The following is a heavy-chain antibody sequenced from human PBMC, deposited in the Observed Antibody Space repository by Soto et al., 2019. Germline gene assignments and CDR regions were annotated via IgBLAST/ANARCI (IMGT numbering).Heavy chain of an antibody. Sequence: ASVKVSCKASGGTFSSYAISWVRQAPGQGLEWMGGIIPIFGTANYAQKFQGRVTITADESTSTAYMELSILRSEDTAVYYCSKEIADYDILTGYYFDYWGQGTLVTVSS. J-gene: IGHJ4*02. D-gene: IGHD3-9*01. CDR3: SKEIADYDILTGYYFDY. CDR1: GGTFSSYA. V-gene: IGHV1-69*13. CDR2: IIPIFGTA.